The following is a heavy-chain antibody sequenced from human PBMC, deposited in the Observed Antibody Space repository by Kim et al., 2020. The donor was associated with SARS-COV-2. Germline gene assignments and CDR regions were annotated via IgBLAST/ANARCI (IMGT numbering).Heavy chain of an antibody. CDR1: GFTFNNYA. CDR3: AKSAFYHDAFDI. V-gene: IGHV3-23*01. Sequence: GSLRLSCTASGFTFNNYAMNWVRQAPGKGLEWVSHVSPGGGDTYYADSVKGRFTISRDNSKNTLYLQMSSLRAEDTALYYCAKSAFYHDAFDIWGQGTM. J-gene: IGHJ3*02. D-gene: IGHD2-2*01. CDR2: VSPGGGDT.